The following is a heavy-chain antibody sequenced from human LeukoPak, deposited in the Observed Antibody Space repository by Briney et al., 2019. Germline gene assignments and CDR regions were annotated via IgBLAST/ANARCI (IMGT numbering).Heavy chain of an antibody. D-gene: IGHD5-24*01. CDR2: IYYSGST. Sequence: SETLSLTCTVSGGSISSCYWSWIRQPPGKGLEWLGYIYYSGSTNYNPSLKSRVTISVDTSKNQFSLKLSSVTAADTAVYYCARHRSGWLQSSFDYWGQGTLVTVSS. J-gene: IGHJ4*02. CDR1: GGSISSCY. V-gene: IGHV4-59*08. CDR3: ARHRSGWLQSSFDY.